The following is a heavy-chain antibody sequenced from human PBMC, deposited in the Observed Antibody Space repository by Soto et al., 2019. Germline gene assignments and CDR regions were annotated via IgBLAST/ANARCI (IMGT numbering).Heavy chain of an antibody. V-gene: IGHV5-10-1*01. J-gene: IGHJ4*02. CDR2: IDPSDSYT. Sequence: PGESLKISCQGSGYSFTSYWISGVRQMPGKGLEWMGRIDPSDSYTNYSPSFQGHVTISADKSISTAYLQWSSLKASDTAMYYCARLSRLASSSSHFDYWGQGTLVTVSS. CDR3: ARLSRLASSSSHFDY. CDR1: GYSFTSYW. D-gene: IGHD6-6*01.